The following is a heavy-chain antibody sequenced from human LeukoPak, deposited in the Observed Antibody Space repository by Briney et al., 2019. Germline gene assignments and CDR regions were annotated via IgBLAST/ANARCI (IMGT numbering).Heavy chain of an antibody. J-gene: IGHJ1*01. CDR2: IYYNGST. D-gene: IGHD3-22*01. CDR1: GGFVRSYY. Sequence: SETLSLTCTISGGFVRSYYWGWIRHPPGKGLEWVGYIYYNGSTNYSPSLKSRLTISVDTSKNQFSLKLTSVPAADTAMDFCVRALPYDDIWGQGTLVTVSS. CDR3: VRALPYDDI. V-gene: IGHV4-59*02.